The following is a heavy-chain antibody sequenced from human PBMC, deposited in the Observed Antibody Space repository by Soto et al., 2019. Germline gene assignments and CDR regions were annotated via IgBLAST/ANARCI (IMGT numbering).Heavy chain of an antibody. Sequence: QVQLVESGGGVVQPGRSLRLSCAASGFTFSSYAMHWVRQAPGKGLEWVAVISYDGSNKYYADSVKGRFTISRDNSKNTLYLQMNSLRAEDTAVYYCARTIAAAITYYFDYWGQGTLVTVSS. D-gene: IGHD6-13*01. V-gene: IGHV3-30-3*01. CDR2: ISYDGSNK. CDR3: ARTIAAAITYYFDY. CDR1: GFTFSSYA. J-gene: IGHJ4*02.